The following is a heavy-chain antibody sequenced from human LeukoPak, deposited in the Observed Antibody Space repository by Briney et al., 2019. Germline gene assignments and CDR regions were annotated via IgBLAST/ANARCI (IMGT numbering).Heavy chain of an antibody. D-gene: IGHD3-16*01. V-gene: IGHV1-69*05. Sequence: SVKVSCKASGGTFSSYAISWVRQAPGQGLEWMGRIIPIFGTANYAQKFQGRGTITTDESTITAYMELSSLRSEDTAVYYCEIPVTGGNYWGQGTLVTVSS. J-gene: IGHJ4*02. CDR1: GGTFSSYA. CDR2: IIPIFGTA. CDR3: EIPVTGGNY.